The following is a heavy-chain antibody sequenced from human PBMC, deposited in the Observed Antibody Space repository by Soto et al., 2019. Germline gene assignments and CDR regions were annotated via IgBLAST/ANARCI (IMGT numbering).Heavy chain of an antibody. Sequence: EVQLVESGGGLVQPGGSLRLSCAASGFSVSAYEMDWVRQAPGKGLEWVSFMSTTGYRTYYPDSVKGRFTISRDNAKNSLYLQRDSLRAEDTAVYYCTREGYGGNPDAFDMWGQGTMVTVSS. D-gene: IGHD4-17*01. CDR3: TREGYGGNPDAFDM. CDR1: GFSVSAYE. V-gene: IGHV3-48*03. CDR2: MSTTGYRT. J-gene: IGHJ3*02.